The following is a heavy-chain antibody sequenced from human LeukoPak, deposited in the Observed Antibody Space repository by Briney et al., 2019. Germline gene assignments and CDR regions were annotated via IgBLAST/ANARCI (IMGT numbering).Heavy chain of an antibody. CDR3: ARDHRYAFDN. V-gene: IGHV3-48*04. CDR2: VGISSGNT. CDR1: GLPLIDDS. D-gene: IGHD5-12*01. Sequence: GGALRLCFGGSGLPLIDDSVDCVREAPGKRLEWISYVGISSGNTKYADSVKGRFTISGDSAKNSVFLQMNSLRVEDTAVYYCARDHRYAFDNRGQGTLVTVSS. J-gene: IGHJ4*02.